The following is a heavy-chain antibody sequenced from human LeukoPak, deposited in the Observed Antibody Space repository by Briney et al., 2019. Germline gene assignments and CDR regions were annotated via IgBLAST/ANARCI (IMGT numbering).Heavy chain of an antibody. CDR1: GYSFTSYW. D-gene: IGHD2-15*01. CDR2: TYPGGSDT. Sequence: GESLKISCKGSGYSFTSYWIAWVRQMPGKGLEWMGITYPGGSDTRYSPSFQGQVTISVDKSINTAYLQWSSLKASDTAMYYCARLYCNGSTCYMGVDYWGQGTLVTVSS. J-gene: IGHJ4*02. V-gene: IGHV5-51*01. CDR3: ARLYCNGSTCYMGVDY.